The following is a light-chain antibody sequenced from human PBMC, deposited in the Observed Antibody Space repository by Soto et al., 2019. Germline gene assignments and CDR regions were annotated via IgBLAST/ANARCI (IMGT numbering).Light chain of an antibody. CDR1: QTVRSNF. V-gene: IGKV3-20*01. CDR2: GAS. CDR3: QQYGSSPTWT. Sequence: DIVLTQSPGTLSLSPGERATLSCRASQTVRSNFLAWYQRKPGQSPRLLIYGASSRATGIPDRFSGSGSGTDFTLTISRLEPEDSAVYYCQQYGSSPTWTFGQGTKVDIK. J-gene: IGKJ1*01.